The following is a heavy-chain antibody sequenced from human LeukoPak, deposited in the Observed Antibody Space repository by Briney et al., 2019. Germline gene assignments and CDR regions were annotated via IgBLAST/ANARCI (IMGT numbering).Heavy chain of an antibody. Sequence: ASVKVSCKASGYTFTGYYMHWVRQAPGQGIEWMGWINPNSGGANYAQKFQGRVTMTRDTSISTAYMELSRLRSDDTAVYYCAGVCSSTSCYTASDAFDIWGQGTMVTVSS. D-gene: IGHD2-2*02. V-gene: IGHV1-2*02. CDR2: INPNSGGA. CDR3: AGVCSSTSCYTASDAFDI. CDR1: GYTFTGYY. J-gene: IGHJ3*02.